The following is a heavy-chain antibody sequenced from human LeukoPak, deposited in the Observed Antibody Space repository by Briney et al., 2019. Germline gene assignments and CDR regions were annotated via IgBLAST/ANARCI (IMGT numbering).Heavy chain of an antibody. J-gene: IGHJ4*02. D-gene: IGHD2-2*01. Sequence: PSETLSLTCTVSGGSISSYYWSSIRWPPGKGLEWIGYIYTSGSTNYNPSLKSRVTISVDTSKNQFSLKLSSVTAADTAVYYCARLRFYGSSIDYWGQGTLVTVSS. CDR1: GGSISSYY. V-gene: IGHV4-4*09. CDR3: ARLRFYGSSIDY. CDR2: IYTSGST.